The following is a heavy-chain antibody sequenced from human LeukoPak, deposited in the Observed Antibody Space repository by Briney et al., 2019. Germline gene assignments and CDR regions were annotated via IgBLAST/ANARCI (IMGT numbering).Heavy chain of an antibody. J-gene: IGHJ4*02. D-gene: IGHD2-21*02. CDR2: SYYNGNT. CDR3: ARVLAYCGCDCYSLALDY. CDR1: GGSISSYY. V-gene: IGHV4-59*08. Sequence: SETLSLTCTASGGSISSYYWSWIRQPPGKGLEWIGFSYYNGNTNYNPSLKSRVTISVDMTKNQFSLKLSSVTAADTAVYYCARVLAYCGCDCYSLALDYWGQGTLVTVSS.